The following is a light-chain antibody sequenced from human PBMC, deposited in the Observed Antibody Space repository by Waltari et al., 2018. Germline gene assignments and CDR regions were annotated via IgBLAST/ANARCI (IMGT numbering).Light chain of an antibody. Sequence: QSALTQPASVSGSPGQSITISCTGTSSDVGSYKFVSWYQQHPDKAPKLIIYKVSERPSGVSNRFSGSKSDNTASLTISGLQAEDEAHYYCCSYTDGNTLVFGGGTKLTVL. CDR2: KVS. V-gene: IGLV2-23*02. J-gene: IGLJ2*01. CDR1: SSDVGSYKF. CDR3: CSYTDGNTLV.